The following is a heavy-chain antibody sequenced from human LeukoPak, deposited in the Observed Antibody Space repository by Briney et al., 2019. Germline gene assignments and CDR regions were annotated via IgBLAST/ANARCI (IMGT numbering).Heavy chain of an antibody. CDR1: GFTFSSYG. Sequence: GGSLRLFCAASGFTFSSYGMHWVRQAPGKGLEWVAVIWYDGSNKYYADSVKGRFTISRDNSKNTLYLQMNSLRAEDTAVYYCAREGGIAANWFDPWGQGTLVTVSS. CDR3: AREGGIAANWFDP. CDR2: IWYDGSNK. V-gene: IGHV3-33*01. D-gene: IGHD6-13*01. J-gene: IGHJ5*02.